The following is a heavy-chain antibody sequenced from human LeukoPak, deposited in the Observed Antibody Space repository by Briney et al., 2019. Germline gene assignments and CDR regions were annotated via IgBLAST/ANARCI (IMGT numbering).Heavy chain of an antibody. Sequence: GGSLRLSCAASGFTFSSYSMNWVRQAPGKGLGWVSSISSSSSYIYYADSVKGRFTISRDNAKNSLYLQMNSLRAEDTAVYYCARAYDYVWGSYRYSFDYWGQGTLVTVSS. V-gene: IGHV3-21*01. D-gene: IGHD3-16*02. CDR3: ARAYDYVWGSYRYSFDY. CDR1: GFTFSSYS. J-gene: IGHJ4*02. CDR2: ISSSSSYI.